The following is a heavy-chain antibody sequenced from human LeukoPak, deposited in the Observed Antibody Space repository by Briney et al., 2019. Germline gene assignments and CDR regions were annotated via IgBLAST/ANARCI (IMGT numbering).Heavy chain of an antibody. V-gene: IGHV5-10-1*01. CDR3: ARHAGDGGAFDV. CDR1: GXIFTNYC. D-gene: IGHD2-2*01. Sequence: KSGESLKISFKVSGXIFTNYCITWVRQMPGKGLEWMGRIDPSDSYTKYSPSFQGLVSISADKSIATAYLQWSSLEASDTATYSCARHAGDGGAFDVWGQGTLVTVSS. CDR2: IDPSDSYT. J-gene: IGHJ3*01.